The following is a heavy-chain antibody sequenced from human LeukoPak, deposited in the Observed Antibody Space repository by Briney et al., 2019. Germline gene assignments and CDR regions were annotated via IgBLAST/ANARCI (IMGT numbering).Heavy chain of an antibody. CDR3: TRVPGVVITHYAFDI. J-gene: IGHJ3*02. D-gene: IGHD3-16*01. CDR1: GGSFGDFY. CDR2: INHSGRI. V-gene: IGHV4-34*01. Sequence: SETLSRTCAVFGGSFGDFYWSWIRQSPGKGLEWIGEINHSGRIQFNPSLESRVTISIDTSKNQFSLRLSSVTAADTAVYYCTRVPGVVITHYAFDIWGQGTMVTVSS.